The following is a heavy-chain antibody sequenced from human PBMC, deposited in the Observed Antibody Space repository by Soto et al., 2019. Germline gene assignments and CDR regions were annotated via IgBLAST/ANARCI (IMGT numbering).Heavy chain of an antibody. CDR3: ARADPRITMIVDAFDI. CDR1: GFTFSSYW. J-gene: IGHJ3*02. Sequence: GGSLRLSCAASGFTFSSYWMSWVRQAPGKGLEWVANIKQDGSEKYYVDSVKGRFTISRDNAKNSLYLQMNSLRAEDTAVYYCARADPRITMIVDAFDISGQGTMVTVSS. CDR2: IKQDGSEK. V-gene: IGHV3-7*01. D-gene: IGHD3-22*01.